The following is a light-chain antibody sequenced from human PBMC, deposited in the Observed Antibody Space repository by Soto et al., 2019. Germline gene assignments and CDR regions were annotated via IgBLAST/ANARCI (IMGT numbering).Light chain of an antibody. J-gene: IGLJ1*01. V-gene: IGLV1-44*01. CDR2: SNN. CDR3: AAWDDSLNGNYV. CDR1: SSNIGSNT. Sequence: QSVLTQPPPASGTPGQRVTISCSGSSSNIGSNTVNWYQQLPGTAPKLLIYSNNQRPSGVPDRFSGSKSGTSASLAISGLQSEDEADYYCAAWDDSLNGNYVFGAGTKATVL.